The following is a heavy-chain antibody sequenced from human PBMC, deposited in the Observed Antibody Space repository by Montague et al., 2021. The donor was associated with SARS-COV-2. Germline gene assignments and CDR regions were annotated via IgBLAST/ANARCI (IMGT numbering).Heavy chain of an antibody. Sequence: SETLSLTCAVSGASISSNDWWSWVRQPPGKGLEWVGEIYHTGSTNYKPSLKSRVSMSVDKFNNQFSLRLTSVTAADTAVYYCMRAGGYVTNLAVWGQGALVTVSS. V-gene: IGHV4-4*02. CDR2: IYHTGST. D-gene: IGHD6-19*01. J-gene: IGHJ4*02. CDR1: GASISSNDW. CDR3: MRAGGYVTNLAV.